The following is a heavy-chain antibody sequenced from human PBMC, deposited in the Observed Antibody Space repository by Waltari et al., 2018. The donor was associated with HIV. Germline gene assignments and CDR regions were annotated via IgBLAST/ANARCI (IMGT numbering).Heavy chain of an antibody. J-gene: IGHJ4*02. Sequence: EVQLLESGGGLVQPGGSLRLSCAASGFTFSSSARSWVRQAPGKGLEWVSALSGSGASTYYADSVKGRFTISRDNSKNTLYLQMNRLRADDTAVYYCAKDSNYDSSGPIDYWGQGTLVTVSS. CDR3: AKDSNYDSSGPIDY. CDR2: LSGSGAST. V-gene: IGHV3-23*01. D-gene: IGHD3-22*01. CDR1: GFTFSSSA.